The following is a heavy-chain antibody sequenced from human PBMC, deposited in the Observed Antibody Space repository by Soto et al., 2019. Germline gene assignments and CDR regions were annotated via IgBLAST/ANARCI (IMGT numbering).Heavy chain of an antibody. CDR1: GGSISSYY. Sequence: SETLSLTCTVSGGSISSYYWSWIRQHPGNGLEWIGYIYYSGSTYYNPSLKSRVTISVDTSKNQFSLKLSSVTAADTAVYYCARGSVVAATLFDYWGQGTLVTVSS. D-gene: IGHD2-15*01. CDR3: ARGSVVAATLFDY. J-gene: IGHJ4*02. CDR2: IYYSGST. V-gene: IGHV4-59*06.